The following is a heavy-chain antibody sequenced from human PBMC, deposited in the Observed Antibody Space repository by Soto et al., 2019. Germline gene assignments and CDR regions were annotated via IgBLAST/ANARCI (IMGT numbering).Heavy chain of an antibody. CDR3: ARDDVGSAWPY. J-gene: IGHJ4*02. CDR2: INCDNGNT. Sequence: QVQLVQSGADVKKPGASVKVSCKTSGYNFIENAVHWVRQAPGQGLEWMGWINCDNGNTKYSRKMQGRFTISRDKSATTVYMELSALTSEDTAVYFCARDDVGSAWPYWGQGTLVSVSS. V-gene: IGHV1-3*01. D-gene: IGHD6-19*01. CDR1: GYNFIENA.